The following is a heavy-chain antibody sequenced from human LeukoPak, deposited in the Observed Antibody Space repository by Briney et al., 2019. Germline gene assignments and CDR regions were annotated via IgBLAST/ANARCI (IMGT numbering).Heavy chain of an antibody. CDR1: GYTFTSYA. J-gene: IGHJ5*02. Sequence: ALVKVSCKASGYTFTSYAMNWVRQAPGQGLEWMGWINTNTGNPTYAQGFTGRFVFSLDTSVSTAYLQISSLKAEDTAVYYCARDGFKLVFGVVIPPEWFDPWGQGTLVTVSS. D-gene: IGHD3-3*01. CDR2: INTNTGNP. CDR3: ARDGFKLVFGVVIPPEWFDP. V-gene: IGHV7-4-1*02.